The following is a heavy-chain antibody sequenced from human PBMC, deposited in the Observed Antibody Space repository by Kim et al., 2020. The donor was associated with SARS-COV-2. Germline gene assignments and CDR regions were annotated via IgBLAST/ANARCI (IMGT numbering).Heavy chain of an antibody. J-gene: IGHJ4*02. CDR1: GFTFSSYA. D-gene: IGHD5-12*01. Sequence: GESLRLSCAASGFTFSSYAMHWVRQAPGKGLEWVAVISYDGSNKYYADSVKGRFTISRDNSKNTLYLQMNSLRAEDTAVYYCARGDGYNSPFDYWGQGTLVTVSS. CDR3: ARGDGYNSPFDY. CDR2: ISYDGSNK. V-gene: IGHV3-30*04.